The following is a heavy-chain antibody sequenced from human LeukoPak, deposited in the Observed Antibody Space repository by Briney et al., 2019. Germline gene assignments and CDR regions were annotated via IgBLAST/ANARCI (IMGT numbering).Heavy chain of an antibody. J-gene: IGHJ6*02. Sequence: PSETLSLTCTVSGGSISSGDYCWSWIRQPPGTGLEWIGYIYYSGSTYYNPSLKSRVTISVDTSKNQFSLKLSSVTAADTAVYYCARGGYYYGSSKRNYYYGMDVWGQGTTVTVSS. V-gene: IGHV4-30-4*02. CDR2: IYYSGST. CDR1: GGSISSGDYC. D-gene: IGHD3-10*01. CDR3: ARGGYYYGSSKRNYYYGMDV.